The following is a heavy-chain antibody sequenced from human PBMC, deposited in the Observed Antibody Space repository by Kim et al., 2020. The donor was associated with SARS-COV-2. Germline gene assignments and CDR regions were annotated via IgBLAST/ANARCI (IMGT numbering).Heavy chain of an antibody. D-gene: IGHD6-19*01. Sequence: GRVTMTRDTSKSTVYMELGSLRSEDTAVYYCARDPSGIAVAGTLNPYFDYWGQGTLVTVSS. J-gene: IGHJ4*02. V-gene: IGHV1-46*01. CDR3: ARDPSGIAVAGTLNPYFDY.